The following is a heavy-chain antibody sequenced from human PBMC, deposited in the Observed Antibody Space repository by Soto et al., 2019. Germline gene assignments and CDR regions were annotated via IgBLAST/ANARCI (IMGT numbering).Heavy chain of an antibody. Sequence: GGSLRLSCAASGFTFSASAMHWVRQASGKGLEWVGRIRSKANSYATEYGTSVKGRFTISRDDSKNTAYLQMDSLKTEDTAVYYCTSSKRGYCSSTRCYGPFDYWGQGALVTVSS. D-gene: IGHD2-2*01. J-gene: IGHJ4*02. CDR3: TSSKRGYCSSTRCYGPFDY. CDR2: IRSKANSYAT. V-gene: IGHV3-73*01. CDR1: GFTFSASA.